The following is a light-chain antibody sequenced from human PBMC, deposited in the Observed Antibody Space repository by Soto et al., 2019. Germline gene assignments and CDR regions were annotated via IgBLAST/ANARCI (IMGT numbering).Light chain of an antibody. CDR1: QSISSY. J-gene: IGKJ1*01. CDR2: AAS. V-gene: IGKV1-39*01. Sequence: DIQMTQSPSSLSASVGDRVTITCRASQSISSYLNWYQQKPGKAPKLLIYAASSLESGVPSRFSGSGSGTDFSLTVSSLQSEDFATYYCQQSYISPGTVGQGTKVQIK. CDR3: QQSYISPGT.